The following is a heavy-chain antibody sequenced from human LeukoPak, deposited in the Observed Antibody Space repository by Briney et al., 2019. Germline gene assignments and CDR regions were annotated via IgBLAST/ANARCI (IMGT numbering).Heavy chain of an antibody. J-gene: IGHJ4*02. D-gene: IGHD3-3*01. CDR3: AKANSITIFGVISPVDY. Sequence: GGSLRLSCAASGFTFTNSWMSWVRQTPGKGLEWVANMKQDGNEEYYVDSVRGRFTISRDNAKNSLYLQMNSLRDEDTAVYYCAKANSITIFGVISPVDYWGQGTLVTVSS. CDR1: GFTFTNSW. CDR2: MKQDGNEE. V-gene: IGHV3-7*01.